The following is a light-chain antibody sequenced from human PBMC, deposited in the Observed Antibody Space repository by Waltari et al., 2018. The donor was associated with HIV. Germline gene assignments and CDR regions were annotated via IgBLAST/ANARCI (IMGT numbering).Light chain of an antibody. V-gene: IGLV1-40*01. Sequence: QSVLTQPPSVSGAPGQRVTISCTGNSSNIGAGYDVHWYQQLPGTAPKLLIYGISNRPSGVPDRCSGSKSGTSASLAITGLQAEDEADYYCQSYDSSLSDVVFGGGTKLTVL. CDR3: QSYDSSLSDVV. CDR1: SSNIGAGYD. J-gene: IGLJ2*01. CDR2: GIS.